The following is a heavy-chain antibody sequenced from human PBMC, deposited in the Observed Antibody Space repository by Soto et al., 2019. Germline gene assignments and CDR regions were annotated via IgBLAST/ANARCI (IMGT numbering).Heavy chain of an antibody. Sequence: PSETLSLTCTVSGGSISSSSYYWYWIRQPPGKGLEWIGSIYYSGSTDYNPSLKSRVTISVDTSKNQFSLKLSSVTAGDTAVYYCASRDYDILTGYSWGYFDLWGRGTLVTVSS. J-gene: IGHJ2*01. V-gene: IGHV4-39*01. CDR2: IYYSGST. D-gene: IGHD3-9*01. CDR3: ASRDYDILTGYSWGYFDL. CDR1: GGSISSSSYY.